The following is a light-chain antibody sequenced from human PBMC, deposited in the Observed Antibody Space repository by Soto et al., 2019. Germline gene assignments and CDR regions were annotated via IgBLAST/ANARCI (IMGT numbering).Light chain of an antibody. J-gene: IGKJ1*01. Sequence: DIQMTQSPSTLSASVGDRVTITCRASQRISSWLAWYQQKPGKAPKLLIYDASSLESGVPSRFSGSGSGTEFTLTISSLQPDEFATYYCQQYNSYSHGTFGQGTKVEIK. CDR2: DAS. V-gene: IGKV1-5*01. CDR3: QQYNSYSHGT. CDR1: QRISSW.